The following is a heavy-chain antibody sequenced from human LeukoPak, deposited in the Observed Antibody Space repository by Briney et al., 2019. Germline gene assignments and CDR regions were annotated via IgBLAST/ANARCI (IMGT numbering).Heavy chain of an antibody. D-gene: IGHD6-13*01. CDR1: GGSISSGDYY. J-gene: IGHJ4*02. V-gene: IGHV4-30-4*01. Sequence: PSQTLSLTCTVSGGSISSGDYYWSWIRQPPGKGLEWIGYIYYSRTTYYNPSLKSRLTISVDTSKNQFSLKVTSVTAAGTAVYYCARLCSSSWYFDYWGQGSLVTVSS. CDR2: IYYSRTT. CDR3: ARLCSSSWYFDY.